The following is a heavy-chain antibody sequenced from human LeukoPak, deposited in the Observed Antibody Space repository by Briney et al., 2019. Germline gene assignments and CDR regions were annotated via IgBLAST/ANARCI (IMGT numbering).Heavy chain of an antibody. Sequence: GGSLRLSCAASGFTFSSYAMSWVRQAPGEGLEWVSAISGSGGSTYYADSVKGRFTISRDNSKNTLYLQMNSLRAEDTAVYYCAKTGIVVVPAAIDNWFDPWGQGTLVTVSS. CDR1: GFTFSSYA. D-gene: IGHD2-2*01. CDR3: AKTGIVVVPAAIDNWFDP. CDR2: ISGSGGST. J-gene: IGHJ5*02. V-gene: IGHV3-23*01.